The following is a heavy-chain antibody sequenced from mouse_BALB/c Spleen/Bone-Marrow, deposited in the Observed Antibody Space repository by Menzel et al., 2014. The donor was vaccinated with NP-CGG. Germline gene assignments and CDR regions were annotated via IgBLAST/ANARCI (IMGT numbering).Heavy chain of an antibody. Sequence: QVQLQQSGAELVRPGVSVKLSCKASGYTFTSYWMHWIKQRPEQGLERIGEINPTNGSTNYNEEFKTKATLTVDKSSSTAYMQLSSPAPEGSSVYCGASGTWYFDVWGAGTTVTVSS. D-gene: IGHD3-3*01. CDR2: INPTNGST. J-gene: IGHJ1*01. V-gene: IGHV1S81*02. CDR3: ASGTWYFDV. CDR1: GYTFTSYW.